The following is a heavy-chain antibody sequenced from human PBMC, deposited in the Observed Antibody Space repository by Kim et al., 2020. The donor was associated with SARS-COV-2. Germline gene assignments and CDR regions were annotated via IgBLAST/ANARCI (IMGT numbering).Heavy chain of an antibody. Sequence: GGSLRLSCAASGFAFHDYAMHWVRQAPGKGLEWVSLISGDGGFTFYADSVKGRLTIPRDNSKNSLYLEMNSLGTADTAFYYCAKDVSHTAMGYYYYGMDVWGQGTTVTVSS. CDR2: ISGDGGFT. V-gene: IGHV3-43*02. CDR3: AKDVSHTAMGYYYYGMDV. J-gene: IGHJ6*02. CDR1: GFAFHDYA. D-gene: IGHD5-18*01.